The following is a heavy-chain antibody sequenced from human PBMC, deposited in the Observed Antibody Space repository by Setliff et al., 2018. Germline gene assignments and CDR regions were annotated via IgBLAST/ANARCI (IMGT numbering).Heavy chain of an antibody. CDR2: INTGGGSS. CDR3: ARAGLAATGRKGVFDH. J-gene: IGHJ4*02. CDR1: GYSFTSHY. Sequence: ASVKVSCKASGYSFTSHYMHWVRQAPGQGLEWMGIINTGGGSSSSTQKFEGRVTMTRDTSTNAVYMELSGLTSDDTAVYYCARAGLAATGRKGVFDHWGQGTLVTVSS. D-gene: IGHD6-13*01. V-gene: IGHV1-46*01.